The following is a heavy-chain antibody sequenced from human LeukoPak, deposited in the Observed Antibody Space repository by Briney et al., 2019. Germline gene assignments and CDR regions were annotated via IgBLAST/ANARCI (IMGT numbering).Heavy chain of an antibody. V-gene: IGHV3-21*06. J-gene: IGHJ6*03. CDR2: SSSSSSYI. D-gene: IGHD6-13*01. CDR1: GLTFSSYS. Sequence: GGSLRLSCAASGLTFSSYSMNWVRQAPGKGLEWVSCSSSSSSYIYYADSVKGRFTISRDNAINSLYLQMGSLRAEDTAVYYCARDWVAAGGAYMDVWGKGTTVTISS. CDR3: ARDWVAAGGAYMDV.